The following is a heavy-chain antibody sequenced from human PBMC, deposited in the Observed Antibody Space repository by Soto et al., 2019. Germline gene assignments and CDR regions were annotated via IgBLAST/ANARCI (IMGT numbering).Heavy chain of an antibody. CDR3: AKRGRGNPDS. CDR1: GLPFSTYA. Sequence: EVQLLESGGGLVQPGGSLRLSCAASGLPFSTYAMSWVRQAPGKGLEWVSAISGSGAGTYFADSAKGRFTISRDNSKTTLHLYMTSLRAEDSAVYYCAKRGRGNPDSWGQGTLVTVSS. V-gene: IGHV3-23*01. CDR2: ISGSGAGT. D-gene: IGHD2-15*01. J-gene: IGHJ5*02.